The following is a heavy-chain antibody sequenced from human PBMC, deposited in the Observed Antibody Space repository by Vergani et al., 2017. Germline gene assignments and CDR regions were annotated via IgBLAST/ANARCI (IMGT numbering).Heavy chain of an antibody. J-gene: IGHJ4*02. V-gene: IGHV4-61*02. CDR3: ARGRHILTGYRAFDS. D-gene: IGHD3-9*01. Sequence: QVQLQESGPGLVKPSQTLSLTCTVSGGSISIGSYYWSWIRQPAGKGLEWIGRIYTSGSTNYNPSLKSRVTISVDTSKNQFSLKLSSVTAADTAVYYCARGRHILTGYRAFDSWGQGTLVTVSS. CDR2: IYTSGST. CDR1: GGSISIGSYY.